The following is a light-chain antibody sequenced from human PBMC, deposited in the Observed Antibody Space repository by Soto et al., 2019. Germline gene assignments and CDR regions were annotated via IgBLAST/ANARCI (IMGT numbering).Light chain of an antibody. J-gene: IGKJ5*01. Sequence: EIVLTQSPGTLSLSPGERATLSCRASQSVSSSYLAWYQQKPGQAPMLLIYGASSRATGIPDRFSGSGSGTDFTLTISRLEPEDFAVYYCQQYSSSPITFGQGTRREI. CDR3: QQYSSSPIT. CDR1: QSVSSSY. CDR2: GAS. V-gene: IGKV3-20*01.